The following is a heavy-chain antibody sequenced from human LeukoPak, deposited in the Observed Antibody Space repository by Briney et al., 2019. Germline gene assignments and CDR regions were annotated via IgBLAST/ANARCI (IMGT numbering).Heavy chain of an antibody. J-gene: IGHJ4*02. CDR2: VYYSGST. D-gene: IGHD1-1*01. CDR1: GGSISNYF. CDR3: ARGRQQLEF. V-gene: IGHV4-59*08. Sequence: SETLSLTCTVSGGSISNYFWSWIRQPPGKGLEWIGYVYYSGSTNYNPSPKSRVTISVDTSRNQFSLKLSSMTAADTAVYYCARGRQQLEFGGQGTLVTVSS.